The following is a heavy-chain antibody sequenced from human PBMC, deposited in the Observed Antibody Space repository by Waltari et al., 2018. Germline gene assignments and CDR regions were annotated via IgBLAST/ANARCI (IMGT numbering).Heavy chain of an antibody. D-gene: IGHD2-15*01. CDR1: GDSIGNHSF. Sequence: QVQLQESGPGLVQPSGTLSLTCTVSGDSIGNHSFWSWVRQSPGKGPGWIGQVHQGGRSTYNPSLESRVTVSMYTSKNQFSLRVTSVTAADTAIYYCASDRGRGLYLDSWGQGTLVTVSP. J-gene: IGHJ4*02. V-gene: IGHV4-4*02. CDR3: ASDRGRGLYLDS. CDR2: VHQGGRS.